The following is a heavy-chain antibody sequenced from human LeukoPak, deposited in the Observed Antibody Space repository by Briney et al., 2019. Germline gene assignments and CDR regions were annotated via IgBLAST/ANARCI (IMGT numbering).Heavy chain of an antibody. CDR3: ARSGSGFDP. Sequence: SETLSLTCTVSGGSISSSSYYWGWIRQPPGKGLEWIGSIYYSGSTYYNPSLKSRVTISVDTSKNQFSLKLSSVTAADTAVYYCARSGSGFDPWGQGTLVTVSS. CDR2: IYYSGST. CDR1: GGSISSSSYY. D-gene: IGHD2-15*01. J-gene: IGHJ5*02. V-gene: IGHV4-39*07.